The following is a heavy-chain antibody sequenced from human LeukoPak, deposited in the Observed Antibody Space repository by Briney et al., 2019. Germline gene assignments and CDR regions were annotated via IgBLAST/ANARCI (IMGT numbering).Heavy chain of an antibody. V-gene: IGHV4-39*01. J-gene: IGHJ6*02. CDR1: GGSISSSSYY. CDR3: ARRYSSSYYGMDV. D-gene: IGHD6-13*01. CDR2: IYYSGST. Sequence: SETLSLTCTVSGGSISSSSYYWGWIRQPPGKGLEWIGGIYYSGSTYYNPSLKSRVTISVDTSKNQFSLKLSSVTAADTAVYYCARRYSSSYYGMDVWGQGTTVAVSS.